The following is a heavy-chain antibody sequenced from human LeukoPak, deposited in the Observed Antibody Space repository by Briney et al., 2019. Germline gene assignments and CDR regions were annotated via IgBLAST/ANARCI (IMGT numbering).Heavy chain of an antibody. Sequence: ASVKVSCKASGGTFSSYGISWVRQAPGQGLEWMGWISAYNGNTNYAQKLQGRVTMTTDTSTSTAYMELRSLRSDDTAVYYCARGAYYYDSSGYYYGREDLIPSFDYWGQGTLVTVSS. CDR2: ISAYNGNT. J-gene: IGHJ4*02. D-gene: IGHD3-22*01. CDR3: ARGAYYYDSSGYYYGREDLIPSFDY. CDR1: GGTFSSYG. V-gene: IGHV1-18*01.